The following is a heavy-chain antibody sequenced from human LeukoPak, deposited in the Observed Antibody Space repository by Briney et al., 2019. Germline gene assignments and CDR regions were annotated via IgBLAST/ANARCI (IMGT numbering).Heavy chain of an antibody. D-gene: IGHD3-22*01. Sequence: SETLSLTCTVSGGSISSYYWSWIRQPPGKGLEWIGYIYYSGSTDYNPSLKSRVTISVDTSKNQFSLKLSSVTAADTAVYYCARGIYDSSGYPFDLWGRGTLVTVSS. CDR2: IYYSGST. CDR1: GGSISSYY. CDR3: ARGIYDSSGYPFDL. J-gene: IGHJ2*01. V-gene: IGHV4-59*01.